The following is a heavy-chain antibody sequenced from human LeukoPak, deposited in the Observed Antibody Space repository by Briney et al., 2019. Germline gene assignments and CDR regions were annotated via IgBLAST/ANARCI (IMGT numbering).Heavy chain of an antibody. CDR3: ARRPAAMKGEDY. V-gene: IGHV3-21*01. CDR1: GFTFSSYA. J-gene: IGHJ4*02. CDR2: ISSSSSHI. D-gene: IGHD2-2*01. Sequence: TGGSLRLSCAASGFTFSSYAMNWVRQAPGKGLEWVSSISSSSSHIYYADSVKGRFTISRDNAKNSLYLQMNSLRAEDTAVHYCARRPAAMKGEDYWGQGTLVTVSS.